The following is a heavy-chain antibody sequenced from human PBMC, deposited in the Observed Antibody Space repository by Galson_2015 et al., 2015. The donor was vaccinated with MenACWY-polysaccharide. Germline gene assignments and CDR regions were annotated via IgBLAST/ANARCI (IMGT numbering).Heavy chain of an antibody. Sequence: SETLSLTCTVSGDSISGNYWSWIRQPPGKGLEWIAYIHSTGSTNYSPSLKSRVTISVDTSKNRFYLNLNPLTAADTAVYYCAKFSGYSGTYAHYLDYWGQGTLVTVSS. CDR1: GDSISGNY. J-gene: IGHJ4*02. V-gene: IGHV4-59*01. D-gene: IGHD5-12*01. CDR2: IHSTGST. CDR3: AKFSGYSGTYAHYLDY.